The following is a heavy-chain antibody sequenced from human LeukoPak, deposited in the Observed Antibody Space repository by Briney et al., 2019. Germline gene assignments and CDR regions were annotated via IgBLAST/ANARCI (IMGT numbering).Heavy chain of an antibody. CDR1: GFTFSSYE. J-gene: IGHJ4*02. D-gene: IGHD3-10*01. CDR2: ISSSGSII. V-gene: IGHV3-48*03. CDR3: ARAVRGVIRAFDY. Sequence: GGSLRLSSAASGFTFSSYEMNWVRQAPGKGLEWVSYISSSGSIIYYTDSVKGRFTISRDNAKRSLYLQMNSLRAEDTAVYYCARAVRGVIRAFDYWGQGTLVTVSS.